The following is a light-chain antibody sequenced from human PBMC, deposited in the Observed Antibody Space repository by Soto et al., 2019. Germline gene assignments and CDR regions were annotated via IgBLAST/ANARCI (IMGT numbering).Light chain of an antibody. Sequence: DIQMTQSPSSLSASVGDRVTIACQASQGISNCLNWYQQKPGKAPKLLIYDASTLETGVPSRFSGSGSGTDFTFTISSLQPEDIAIYYCQQYDNLPHTFGEGTKVDIK. J-gene: IGKJ4*02. V-gene: IGKV1-33*01. CDR2: DAS. CDR3: QQYDNLPHT. CDR1: QGISNC.